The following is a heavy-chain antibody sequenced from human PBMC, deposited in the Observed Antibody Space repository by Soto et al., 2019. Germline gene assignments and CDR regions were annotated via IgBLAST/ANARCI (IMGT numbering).Heavy chain of an antibody. J-gene: IGHJ3*02. CDR1: GYTFTGYG. D-gene: IGHD4-17*01. CDR3: ARNDYGDYESHAFDI. V-gene: IGHV1-18*01. CDR2: ISAYNGNT. Sequence: GASVKVSCKASGYTFTGYGISWVRQAPGQGLEWMGWISAYNGNTNYAQKLQGRVTMTTDTSTSTAYMELRSLRSDDTAVYYCARNDYGDYESHAFDIWGQGTMVTVSS.